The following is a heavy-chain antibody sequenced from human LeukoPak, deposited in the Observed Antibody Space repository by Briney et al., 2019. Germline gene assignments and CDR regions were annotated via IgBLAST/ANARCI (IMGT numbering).Heavy chain of an antibody. CDR3: ARGPHTSGWPQQYY. CDR1: GYTFNSYD. J-gene: IGHJ4*02. CDR2: MNPNSGNT. Sequence: EASVKVSCKASGYTFNSYDINWVRQAPGQGLEWMGWMNPNSGNTGYAQKFQGRVTMTRNISITTAYMELSSLTSEDTAVYYCARGPHTSGWPQQYYWGQGTLVTVSS. V-gene: IGHV1-8*01. D-gene: IGHD6-19*01.